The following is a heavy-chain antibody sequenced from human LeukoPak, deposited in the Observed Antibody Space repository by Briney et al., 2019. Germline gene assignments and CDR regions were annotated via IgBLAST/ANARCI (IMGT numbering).Heavy chain of an antibody. J-gene: IGHJ4*02. D-gene: IGHD3-22*01. Sequence: SETLSLTCTVSGCSISSSSYYWGWLRQPPGKGVEWIGSIYYSGSTYYNPSLKSRVTISVDTSKNQFSLKLSSATAADTAVYYCARLNYYDSSGYSVHYYFDYWDQGTLVTVSS. CDR2: IYYSGST. CDR3: ARLNYYDSSGYSVHYYFDY. CDR1: GCSISSSSYY. V-gene: IGHV4-39*01.